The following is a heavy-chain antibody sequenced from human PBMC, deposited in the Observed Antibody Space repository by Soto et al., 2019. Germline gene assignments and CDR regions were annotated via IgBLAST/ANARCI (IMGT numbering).Heavy chain of an antibody. CDR3: ARDRGGSSWYPFDY. J-gene: IGHJ4*02. CDR2: IIPILGIA. D-gene: IGHD6-13*01. Sequence: QVQLVQSGAEVKKPGSSVKVSCKASGGTFSSYTISWVRQAPGQGLEWMGRIIPILGIANYAQKFQGRVTITADKSTSTAYMELSSLRSEDKAVYYCARDRGGSSWYPFDYWGQGTLVTVSS. V-gene: IGHV1-69*08. CDR1: GGTFSSYT.